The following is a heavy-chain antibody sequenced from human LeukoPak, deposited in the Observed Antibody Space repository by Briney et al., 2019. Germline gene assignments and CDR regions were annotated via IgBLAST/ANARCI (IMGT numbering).Heavy chain of an antibody. CDR1: GGTFSSYA. V-gene: IGHV1-69*05. J-gene: IGHJ3*02. D-gene: IGHD3-10*01. CDR3: ARAPSYYGSGSYYSGI. CDR2: IIPIFGTA. Sequence: SVKVSCKASGGTFSSYAISWVRQAPGQGLEWMGGIIPIFGTANYAQKFQGRVTITTDESTSTAYMELSSLRSEDTAVYYCARAPSYYGSGSYYSGIWGQGTMVTVS.